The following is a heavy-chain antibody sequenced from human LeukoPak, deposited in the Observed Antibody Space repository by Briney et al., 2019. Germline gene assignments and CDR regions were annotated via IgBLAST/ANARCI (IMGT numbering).Heavy chain of an antibody. V-gene: IGHV3-23*01. CDR3: AKDFPYDSSGRRAFDI. Sequence: PGGSLRLSCAASGFTFSSYAMSWVRQAPGKGLEWVSAISGSGGSTYYADSVKGRFTISRDNSKNTLYLQMNSLRAEDTAVYYCAKDFPYDSSGRRAFDIWGQGTMVTVSS. J-gene: IGHJ3*02. CDR1: GFTFSSYA. D-gene: IGHD3-22*01. CDR2: ISGSGGST.